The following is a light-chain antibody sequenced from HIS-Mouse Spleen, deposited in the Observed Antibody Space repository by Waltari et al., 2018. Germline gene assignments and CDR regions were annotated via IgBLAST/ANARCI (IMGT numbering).Light chain of an antibody. J-gene: IGLJ2*01. V-gene: IGLV2-14*03. CDR3: SSYTSSSFNVV. CDR2: DVS. CDR1: SSDVGGYNY. Sequence: QSALTQPASVSGSPGQSITISCTGTSSDVGGYNYVSWYQQHPGKAPKLMIYDVSTRPSGVSTRFSGSKSGNTASLTISGLQAEDEADYYCSSYTSSSFNVVFGGGTKLTVL.